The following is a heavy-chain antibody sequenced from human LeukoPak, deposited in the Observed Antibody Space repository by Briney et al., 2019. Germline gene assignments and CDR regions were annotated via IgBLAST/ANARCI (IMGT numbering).Heavy chain of an antibody. CDR2: ISTSGSDT. D-gene: IGHD1-7*01. CDR1: GFTFSNSA. Sequence: PGGSLRLSCAASGFTFSNSAMTWVRQAPGKGLEWVSAISTSGSDTIYTDSVKDRFTISRDNSKNTLYLQMNSLRAEDTAVYYCAKGGNYDPLEYWGQGTLVTVSS. CDR3: AKGGNYDPLEY. V-gene: IGHV3-23*01. J-gene: IGHJ4*02.